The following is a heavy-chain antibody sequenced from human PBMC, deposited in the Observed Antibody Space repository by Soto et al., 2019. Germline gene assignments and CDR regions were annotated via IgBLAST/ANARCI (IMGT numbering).Heavy chain of an antibody. D-gene: IGHD3-16*01. J-gene: IGHJ4*02. CDR3: TKLGADTSYRQIDS. V-gene: IGHV3-23*01. CDR2: ISNNAEDT. CDR1: GFTFNTYA. Sequence: DVQLLESGGGLVQPGGSLRLSCVTSGFTFNTYAMTWVRQAPGKGLEWVSTISNNAEDTYYADSVKGRSTISRDNSKNTLSLQMNSLRADDTSVYYCTKLGADTSYRQIDSWGQGTLVTVSS.